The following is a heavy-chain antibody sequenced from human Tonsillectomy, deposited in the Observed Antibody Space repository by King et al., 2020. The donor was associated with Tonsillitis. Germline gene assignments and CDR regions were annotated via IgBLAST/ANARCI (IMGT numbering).Heavy chain of an antibody. CDR1: GYRFTTYW. D-gene: IGHD3-10*01. J-gene: IGHJ4*02. CDR2: IYPSDSDT. Sequence: QLVQSGAEVKKPGESLKISCKGYGYRFTTYWIGWVRQMPGKGLEWMGIIYPSDSDTRYSPSFQGQVTISVDKYISTAYLQGSRLKASDTAMYFCARRSYGSVSYTDYWGQGTLVTVSS. CDR3: ARRSYGSVSYTDY. V-gene: IGHV5-51*03.